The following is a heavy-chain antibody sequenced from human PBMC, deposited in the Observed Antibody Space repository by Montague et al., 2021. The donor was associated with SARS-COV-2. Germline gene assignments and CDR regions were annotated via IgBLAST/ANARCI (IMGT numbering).Heavy chain of an antibody. CDR1: GESFSGFF. CDR2: INDRGVTNY. J-gene: IGHJ4*02. V-gene: IGHV4-34*01. Sequence: SETLSLTCAVHGESFSGFFWSWIRQPPGKGLEWIAEINDRGVTNYNYNPSLGSRVTISADTSKNQFSLKLRSVTAADTAVYYCARWDPQTLTVISLRGKSANDYWGQGTLVTASS. CDR3: ARWDPQTLTVISLRGKSANDY. D-gene: IGHD4-11*01.